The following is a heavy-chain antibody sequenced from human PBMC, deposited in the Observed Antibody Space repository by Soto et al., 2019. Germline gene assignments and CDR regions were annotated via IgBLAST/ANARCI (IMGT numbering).Heavy chain of an antibody. CDR2: IYYSGST. CDR1: GGAISGYY. J-gene: IGHJ4*02. V-gene: IGHV4-59*08. D-gene: IGHD6-13*01. CDR3: AGRSSSRYPNFGG. Sequence: QVQLQESGPGLVKPSETLSLTCTVSGGAISGYYWSWIRQPPGKGLEWIGYIYYSGSTNYNPSLKSRYTRPGGTSQAHSAPTPRPATASDTAVYYCAGRSSSRYPNFGGWGQGTLVTVAS.